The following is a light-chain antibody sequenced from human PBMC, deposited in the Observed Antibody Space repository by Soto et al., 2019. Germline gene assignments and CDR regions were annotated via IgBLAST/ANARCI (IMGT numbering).Light chain of an antibody. CDR2: EVN. Sequence: QSVLTQPPSASGSPGQSVTISCTGTSSDVGGYNYVSWYQQHPGKVPKLMVYEVNNRPSGVPDRLSGSKSGNTASLTVSGLQAEDEADYYCTSYAGGNNVFGTGTKVTVL. V-gene: IGLV2-8*01. CDR3: TSYAGGNNV. CDR1: SSDVGGYNY. J-gene: IGLJ1*01.